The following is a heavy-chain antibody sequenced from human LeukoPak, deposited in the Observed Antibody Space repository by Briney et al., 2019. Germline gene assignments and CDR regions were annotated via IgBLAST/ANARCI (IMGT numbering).Heavy chain of an antibody. Sequence: GRSLRLSCAASGFTFDDYAMHWVRQVPGKGLEWVSGISWNSGSIGYADSVKGRFTISRDNAKNSLYLQMNSLRAEDMALYYCAAAGTSFDYWGQGTLVTVSS. V-gene: IGHV3-9*03. CDR3: AAAGTSFDY. J-gene: IGHJ4*02. CDR2: ISWNSGSI. CDR1: GFTFDDYA. D-gene: IGHD6-13*01.